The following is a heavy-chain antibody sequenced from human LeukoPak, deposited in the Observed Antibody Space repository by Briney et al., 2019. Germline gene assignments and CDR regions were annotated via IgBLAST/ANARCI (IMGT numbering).Heavy chain of an antibody. CDR3: ARGVRWELLK. CDR1: GFTFSSYA. CDR2: INHSGST. V-gene: IGHV4-34*01. Sequence: GSLRLSCAASGFTFSSYAMSWVRQPPGKGLEWIGEINHSGSTNYNPSLKSRVTISVDTSKNQFSLKLSSVTAADTAVYYCARGVRWELLKWGQGTLVTVSS. D-gene: IGHD1-26*01. J-gene: IGHJ4*02.